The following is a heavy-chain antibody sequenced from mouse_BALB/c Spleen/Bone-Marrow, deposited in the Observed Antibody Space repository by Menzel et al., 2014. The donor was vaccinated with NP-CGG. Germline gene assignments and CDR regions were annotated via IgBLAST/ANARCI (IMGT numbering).Heavy chain of an antibody. J-gene: IGHJ2*01. CDR2: ISSGGSYT. D-gene: IGHD2-4*01. V-gene: IGHV5-6*01. Sequence: EVQLVESGGDLVKSGGSLKPSCAASGFTFSSYGMSWVRQTPDKRLEWVATISSGGSYTYYPDSVKGRFTISRDNAKNTLYLQMSSLKSEDTAMYYCARQTYYDYDGYFDYWGQGTTLTVSS. CDR1: GFTFSSYG. CDR3: ARQTYYDYDGYFDY.